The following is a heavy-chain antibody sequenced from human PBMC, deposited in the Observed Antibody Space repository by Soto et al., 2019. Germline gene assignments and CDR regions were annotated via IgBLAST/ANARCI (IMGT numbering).Heavy chain of an antibody. Sequence: GGSLRLSCAASGFTFSNSAMTWVRQALGKGPEWVSSIGRTNNTHYADSVKGRFAISRDNSQNTLYLQMNSLTAEDTAVYFRAKVDAYSYRTDHWGQGTLVTVSS. CDR2: IGRTNNT. D-gene: IGHD3-16*02. V-gene: IGHV3-23*01. CDR3: AKVDAYSYRTDH. J-gene: IGHJ4*02. CDR1: GFTFSNSA.